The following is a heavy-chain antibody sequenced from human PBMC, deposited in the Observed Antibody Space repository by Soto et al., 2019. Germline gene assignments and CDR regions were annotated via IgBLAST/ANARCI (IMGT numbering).Heavy chain of an antibody. CDR2: ISAYNGNT. CDR1: GYTFASYG. J-gene: IGHJ6*02. CDR3: AREGTCSSTSCPTYFSFGMDV. V-gene: IGHV1-18*01. Sequence: GASVKVSCKASGYTFASYGISWVRQAPGQGREWMGWISAYNGNTNYAQKLQGRVTMTTDTFTRTAYMEVRSLRSDDTAVDYCAREGTCSSTSCPTYFSFGMDVWGQGTTVTVSS. D-gene: IGHD2-2*01.